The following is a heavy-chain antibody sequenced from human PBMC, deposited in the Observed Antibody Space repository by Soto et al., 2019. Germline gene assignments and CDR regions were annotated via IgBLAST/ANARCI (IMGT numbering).Heavy chain of an antibody. CDR3: ARVSGSYYHVYYFDY. Sequence: KASETLSLTCAVSGGSISSGGSSWSWIRQPPGKGLEWIGYIYHSGSTYYNPSLKSRVTISVDRSKNQFSLRLSSVTAADTAVYYCARVSGSYYHVYYFDYWGQGTLVTVSS. D-gene: IGHD1-26*01. J-gene: IGHJ4*02. V-gene: IGHV4-30-2*01. CDR2: IYHSGST. CDR1: GGSISSGGSS.